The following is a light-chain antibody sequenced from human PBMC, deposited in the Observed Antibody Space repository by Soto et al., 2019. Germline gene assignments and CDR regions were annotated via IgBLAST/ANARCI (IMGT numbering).Light chain of an antibody. Sequence: DIHMTHSPSTLSSSVLYIFTITCLASQSISAWLAWYQQKPGKAPRLLIYKASTLEIGVPSRFSGSGSGTEFTLTISSLQPDDVAIYYCQQYNDYSWTFGQGTKVDIK. CDR1: QSISAW. V-gene: IGKV1-5*03. J-gene: IGKJ1*01. CDR3: QQYNDYSWT. CDR2: KAS.